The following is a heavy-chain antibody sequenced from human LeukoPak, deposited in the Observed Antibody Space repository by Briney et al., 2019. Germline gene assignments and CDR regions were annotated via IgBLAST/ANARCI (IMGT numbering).Heavy chain of an antibody. D-gene: IGHD2-21*02. CDR2: TFYTGTT. CDR1: GGSVSGYY. Sequence: SETLSLTCTVSGGSVSGYYWSWIRQSPGKGLEWIGYTFYTGTTLYSPSLTGRVTMSVDTSENQFSLKLSSVTAADTAMYYCARHDVVPVIRRGFDFWGQGTLVTVSS. CDR3: ARHDVVPVIRRGFDF. V-gene: IGHV4-59*08. J-gene: IGHJ4*02.